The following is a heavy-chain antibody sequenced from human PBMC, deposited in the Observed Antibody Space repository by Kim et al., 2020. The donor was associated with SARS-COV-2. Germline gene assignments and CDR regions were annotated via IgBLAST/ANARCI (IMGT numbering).Heavy chain of an antibody. CDR1: GGSFSGYY. CDR2: INHSGST. J-gene: IGHJ4*02. CDR3: ARFPGYYDSSGTFDY. D-gene: IGHD3-22*01. Sequence: SETLSLTCAVYGGSFSGYYWSWIRQPPGKGLEWIGEINHSGSTNYNPSLKSGVTISVDTSKNQFSLKLSSLTAAETAVYYCARFPGYYDSSGTFDYWGQG. V-gene: IGHV4-34*01.